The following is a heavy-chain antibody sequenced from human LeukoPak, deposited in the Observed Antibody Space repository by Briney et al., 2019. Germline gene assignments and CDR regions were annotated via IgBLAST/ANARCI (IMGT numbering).Heavy chain of an antibody. CDR1: VGSISSYY. CDR3: ARLGLVSGYYFDY. Sequence: SGPGLVKPSETLSLTCTVSVGSISSYYWSWIRQPPGKGLEWIGYIYYSGSTNYNPSLKSRVTISVDTSKNQFSLKLSSVTAADTAVYYCARLGLVSGYYFDYWGQGTLVTVSS. V-gene: IGHV4-59*08. CDR2: IYYSGST. J-gene: IGHJ4*02. D-gene: IGHD3-3*01.